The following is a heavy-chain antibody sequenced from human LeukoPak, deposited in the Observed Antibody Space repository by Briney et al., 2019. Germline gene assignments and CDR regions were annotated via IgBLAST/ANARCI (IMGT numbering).Heavy chain of an antibody. CDR3: ARDQEDYYGSGSYYIDY. CDR1: GYSISSDYY. Sequence: SETLSLTCTVSGYSISSDYYWGWIRQPPGKGLEWIGSIYHSGSTYYKPSLKSRVTISVDTSKNQFSLKLSSVTAADTAVYYCARDQEDYYGSGSYYIDYWGQGTLVTVSS. D-gene: IGHD3-10*01. CDR2: IYHSGST. V-gene: IGHV4-38-2*02. J-gene: IGHJ4*02.